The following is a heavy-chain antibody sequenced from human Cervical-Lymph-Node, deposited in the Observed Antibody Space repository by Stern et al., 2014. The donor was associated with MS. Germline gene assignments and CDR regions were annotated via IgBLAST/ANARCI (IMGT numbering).Heavy chain of an antibody. J-gene: IGHJ5*02. D-gene: IGHD4-17*01. V-gene: IGHV1-69*09. CDR2: IIPILSIT. CDR3: ATLGVTTGDFDP. CDR1: GGTFSSSG. Sequence: QLVQSGSEVKKPGSSVRVSCKASGGTFSSSGISWVRQAPGQGLEWMGRIIPILSITNYAQHFQGRVTIPADKPTKTAYLELRSLRSEDTAVYYCATLGVTTGDFDPWGQGTLVTVSS.